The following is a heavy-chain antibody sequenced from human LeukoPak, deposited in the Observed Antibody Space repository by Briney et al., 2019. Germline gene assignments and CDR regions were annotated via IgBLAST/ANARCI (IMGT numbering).Heavy chain of an antibody. J-gene: IGHJ4*02. CDR1: GGSISSGGYY. CDR3: ARDPGKDGYNYSFDY. Sequence: SETLSLTCTVSGGSISSGGYYWSWIRQHPVKGLEWVGYIDYSGSTYYNPSHKSRLTISMDTSKNQFSLRLSSVTAADTAVYYCARDPGKDGYNYSFDYWGQGTLVTVSS. V-gene: IGHV4-31*03. D-gene: IGHD5-24*01. CDR2: IDYSGST.